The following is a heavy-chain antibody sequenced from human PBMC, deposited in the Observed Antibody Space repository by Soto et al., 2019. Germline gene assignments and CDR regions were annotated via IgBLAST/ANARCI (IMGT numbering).Heavy chain of an antibody. Sequence: TLSLTCTVSGGSISSSNYYWAWIRQSPGKGLEWVATLYYSGSTYSNPSLKSRVTISVDTSKNQFSLKLSSVTAADTAVYYCARVQWELLSYFDYWGLGTLVTVSS. CDR3: ARVQWELLSYFDY. V-gene: IGHV4-39*01. CDR1: GGSISSSNYY. CDR2: LYYSGST. D-gene: IGHD1-26*01. J-gene: IGHJ4*02.